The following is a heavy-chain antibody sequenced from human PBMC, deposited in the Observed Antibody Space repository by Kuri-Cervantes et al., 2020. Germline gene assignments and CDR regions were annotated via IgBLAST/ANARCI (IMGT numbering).Heavy chain of an antibody. D-gene: IGHD2-21*02. V-gene: IGHV4-4*01. CDR2: ISHSGST. CDR1: GGSISSSSW. J-gene: IGHJ5*02. Sequence: TPSLTCALPGGSISSSSWWSCVRQPPGKGLECIGEISHSGSTNYNPSLKSRVTMSVDKSKNQFSLKLNYVIAAESAWYFCARIGAYCGRDCYQPSWGQGTLVTVSS. CDR3: ARIGAYCGRDCYQPS.